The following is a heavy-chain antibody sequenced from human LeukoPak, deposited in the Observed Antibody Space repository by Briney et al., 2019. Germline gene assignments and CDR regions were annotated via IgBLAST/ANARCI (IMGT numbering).Heavy chain of an antibody. D-gene: IGHD2-21*01. CDR1: GFTFSSYG. Sequence: GGSLRLSCAASGFTFSSYGMSWVRQAPGKGLEWVSSISSSSSYIYYADSVKGRFTISRDNAKNSLYLQMNSLRAEDTAVYYCARDHRGIYSPFDYWGQGTLVIVPS. CDR2: ISSSSSYI. J-gene: IGHJ4*02. V-gene: IGHV3-21*01. CDR3: ARDHRGIYSPFDY.